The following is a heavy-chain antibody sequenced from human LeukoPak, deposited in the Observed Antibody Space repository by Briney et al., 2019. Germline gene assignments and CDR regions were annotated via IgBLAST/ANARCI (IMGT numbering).Heavy chain of an antibody. CDR2: ISGSGGST. CDR1: GFTFSSYA. Sequence: GGSLRLSCAASGFTFSSYAMSWVRQAPGKGLEWVSAISGSGGSTYYADSVKGRFTISRDNSKNTLYLQMNSLRAEDTAVYYCATYSSSSYYYYYMDVWGKGTTVTVSS. J-gene: IGHJ6*03. V-gene: IGHV3-23*01. D-gene: IGHD6-13*01. CDR3: ATYSSSSYYYYYMDV.